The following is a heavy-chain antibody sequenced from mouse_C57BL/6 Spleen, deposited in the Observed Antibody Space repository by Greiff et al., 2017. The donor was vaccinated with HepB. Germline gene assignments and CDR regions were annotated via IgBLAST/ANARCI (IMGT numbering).Heavy chain of an antibody. V-gene: IGHV1-53*01. CDR1: GYTFTSYW. D-gene: IGHD1-1*01. J-gene: IGHJ4*01. CDR3: ARGMTTVVAEDYYAMDY. CDR2: LHPSNGGT. Sequence: QVQLQHPGTELVKPGASVKLSCKASGYTFTSYWMHWVKQRTGQGLEWIGNLHPSNGGTNYNEKFKRKATLTVDKSSSTAYMQLSSLTSEDSAVYYCARGMTTVVAEDYYAMDYWGQGTSVTVSS.